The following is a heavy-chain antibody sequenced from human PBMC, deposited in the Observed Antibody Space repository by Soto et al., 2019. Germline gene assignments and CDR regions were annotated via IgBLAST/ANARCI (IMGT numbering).Heavy chain of an antibody. V-gene: IGHV4-59*01. J-gene: IGHJ6*02. CDR1: GGSITSYH. CDR2: TAYTGNT. Sequence: PSETLSLTCVVSGGSITSYHWSWIRQFPGKGLEWIAYTAYTGNTNYNPSLKSRVTISVDTSKNQFSLKLSSVTAADTAVYYCARDGIDYDYVWGSYRFSDFGMDVWGQGTTVTVSS. CDR3: ARDGIDYDYVWGSYRFSDFGMDV. D-gene: IGHD3-16*02.